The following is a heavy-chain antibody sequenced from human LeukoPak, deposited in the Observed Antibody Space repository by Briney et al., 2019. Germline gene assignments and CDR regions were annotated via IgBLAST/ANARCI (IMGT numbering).Heavy chain of an antibody. CDR3: AKNTVQWLVDY. CDR2: ISSSSNYV. D-gene: IGHD6-19*01. V-gene: IGHV3-21*01. Sequence: GGSLRLSCAASGFTFSSYSMNWVRQAPGKGLEWVSSISSSSNYVFYADSVKGRITISRDNAKNSLYLQINSLRAEDTAVYYCAKNTVQWLVDYWGQGTLVTVSS. CDR1: GFTFSSYS. J-gene: IGHJ4*02.